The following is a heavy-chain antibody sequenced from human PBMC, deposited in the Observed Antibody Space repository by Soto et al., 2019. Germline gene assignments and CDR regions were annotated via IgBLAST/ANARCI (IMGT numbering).Heavy chain of an antibody. CDR1: GFSFSDYW. Sequence: PGGSLRLSCAASGFSFSDYWMSWVRQAPGKGLEWVANIRQDGSEKYFVDSVKGRFTISRDNAKNSLYLQMNSLRAEDTAIFYCARDAHFSYYHGMDVWGQGTTVTVSS. V-gene: IGHV3-7*03. J-gene: IGHJ6*02. CDR2: IRQDGSEK. CDR3: ARDAHFSYYHGMDV.